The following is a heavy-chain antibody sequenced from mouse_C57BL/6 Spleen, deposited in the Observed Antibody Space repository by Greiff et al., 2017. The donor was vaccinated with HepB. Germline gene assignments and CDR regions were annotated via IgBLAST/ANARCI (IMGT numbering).Heavy chain of an antibody. J-gene: IGHJ4*01. CDR2: ISDGCSYT. CDR3: ARRTSHYYAMDY. CDR1: GFTFSSYA. V-gene: IGHV5-4*03. Sequence: EVQVVESGGGLVKPGGSLKLSCAASGFTFSSYAMSWVRQTPEKRLEWVATISDGCSYTYYPDNVKGRFTISRDNAKNNLYLQMSHLKSEDTAMYYCARRTSHYYAMDYWGQGTSVTVSS.